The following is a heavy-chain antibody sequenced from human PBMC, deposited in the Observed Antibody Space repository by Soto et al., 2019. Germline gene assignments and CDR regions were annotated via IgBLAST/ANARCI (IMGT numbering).Heavy chain of an antibody. CDR1: GFRFSDYY. V-gene: IGHV3-11*01. CDR2: ISSSGTAI. J-gene: IGHJ4*02. D-gene: IGHD3-10*01. CDR3: ARGGISMVRYLPY. Sequence: PAGCLKLSCAASGFRFSDYYMTWIRQVPGKVLEWLSDISSSGTAIDYADSVKGRFTVSRDNAKNSLYLQLNSLRAEDTAVYYCARGGISMVRYLPYWGPGTMVTVSS.